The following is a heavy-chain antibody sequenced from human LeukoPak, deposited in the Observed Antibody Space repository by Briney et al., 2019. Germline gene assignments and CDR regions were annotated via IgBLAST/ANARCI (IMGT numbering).Heavy chain of an antibody. Sequence: PGGSLRLSCAAYGFTFSNAWMSWVRQAPGTGLECISSITGSGDSTYYADSVKGRFTISRDNSKNTLYLQLNSLRVEDTAVYYCAKGAGYSYGSPWGQGTLVTVSS. CDR3: AKGAGYSYGSP. CDR1: GFTFSNAW. J-gene: IGHJ3*01. CDR2: ITGSGDST. V-gene: IGHV3-23*01. D-gene: IGHD5-18*01.